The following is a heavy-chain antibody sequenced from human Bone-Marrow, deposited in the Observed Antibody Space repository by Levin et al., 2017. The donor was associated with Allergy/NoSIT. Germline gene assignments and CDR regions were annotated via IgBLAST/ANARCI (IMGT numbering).Heavy chain of an antibody. CDR1: GYTFTSYG. D-gene: IGHD1-26*01. CDR2: ISAYNGNT. J-gene: IGHJ3*02. CDR3: ARDGRGGIVGATRAFDI. V-gene: IGHV1-18*01. Sequence: GESLKISCKASGYTFTSYGISWVRQAPGQGLEWMGWISAYNGNTNYAQKLQGRVTMTTDTSTSTAYMELRSLRSDDTAVYYCARDGRGGIVGATRAFDIWGQGTMVTVSS.